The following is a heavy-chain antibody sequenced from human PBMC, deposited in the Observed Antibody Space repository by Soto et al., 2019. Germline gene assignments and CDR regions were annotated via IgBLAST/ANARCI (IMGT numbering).Heavy chain of an antibody. V-gene: IGHV4-31*01. CDR3: XRVNTAIVFDY. Sequence: QVQLQESGPGLVKPSQTLSLTCTVSGGSIGSGGYYWSWIRQHPGKGLEWIGYIYYSGSAYYNPXXXXXXXXXXXXXXXXXXXXXXXXXXXXXXXXXXXRVNTAIVFDYWGQGTLATVS. CDR2: IYYSGSA. CDR1: GGSIGSGGYY. D-gene: IGHD5-18*01. J-gene: IGHJ4*02.